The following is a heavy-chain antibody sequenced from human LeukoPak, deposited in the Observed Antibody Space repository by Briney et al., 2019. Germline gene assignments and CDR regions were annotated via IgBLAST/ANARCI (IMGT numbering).Heavy chain of an antibody. J-gene: IGHJ4*02. V-gene: IGHV3-7*01. CDR3: AREVWGPEY. D-gene: IGHD1-14*01. CDR1: GFTFTKYW. CDR2: IKQDGSDK. Sequence: GDSLRLSCAASGFTFTKYWMTWVRQAPGKGLEWVGNIKQDGSDKNYMDSVKGRFTISRDNTKNSVYLQMSSLRVEDTAVYYCAREVWGPEYWGQGNLVTVSS.